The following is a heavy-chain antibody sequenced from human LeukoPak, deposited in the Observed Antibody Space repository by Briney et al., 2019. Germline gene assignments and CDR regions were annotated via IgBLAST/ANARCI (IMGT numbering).Heavy chain of an antibody. V-gene: IGHV3-23*01. CDR3: AKDGGDYEIFAWYFVL. CDR2: ISGSGGST. D-gene: IGHD4-17*01. CDR1: GFTFSSYA. Sequence: PGGSLRLSCVASGFTFSSYAMNWIRQAPGKGLEWVSAISGSGGSTYYVDSVKGRFTISRDNSKNTLYLQMNSLRAEDTAVYYCAKDGGDYEIFAWYFVLWGRGTLVTVSS. J-gene: IGHJ2*01.